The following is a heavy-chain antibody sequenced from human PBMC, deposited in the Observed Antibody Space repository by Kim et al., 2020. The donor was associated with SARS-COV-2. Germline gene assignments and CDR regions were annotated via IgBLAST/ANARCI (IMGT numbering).Heavy chain of an antibody. V-gene: IGHV4-59*08. CDR3: ARRALGYCSSTSCQDAFDI. J-gene: IGHJ3*02. D-gene: IGHD2-2*01. Sequence: SETLSLTCTVSVGSISSYYWSWIRQPPGKGLEWIGYIYYSGSTNYNPSLKSRVTISVDTSKNQFSLKLSSVTAADTAVYYCARRALGYCSSTSCQDAFDIWGQGTMVTVSS. CDR1: VGSISSYY. CDR2: IYYSGST.